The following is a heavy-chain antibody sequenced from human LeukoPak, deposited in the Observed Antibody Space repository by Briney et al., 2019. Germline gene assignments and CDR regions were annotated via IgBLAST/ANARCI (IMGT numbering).Heavy chain of an antibody. CDR1: GFTFSSYG. Sequence: GGSLRLSCAASGFTFSSYGMTWVRQAPGKGLEWVSAISGSGGSAYHAGSVKGRFTISRDNSKNTLCLQMNTLRAEDTAVYYCAKQGGYGSGRSRFDPWGQGTLVTVSS. J-gene: IGHJ5*02. CDR2: ISGSGGSA. D-gene: IGHD3-10*01. CDR3: AKQGGYGSGRSRFDP. V-gene: IGHV3-23*01.